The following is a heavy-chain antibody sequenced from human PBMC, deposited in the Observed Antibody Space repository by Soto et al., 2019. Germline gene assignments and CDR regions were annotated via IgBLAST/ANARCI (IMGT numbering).Heavy chain of an antibody. CDR2: INPYNANV. CDR3: ARDRVAGIWGDAVDI. V-gene: IGHV1-18*04. J-gene: IGHJ3*02. D-gene: IGHD3-16*01. CDR1: GYTFTNHG. Sequence: QVQLVQSGAEVKKPGASVKVSCKTSGYTFTNHGINWVRQAPGQGLEWMGWINPYNANVNYAQKLQGRVTMTTDTSTSTAYMDLRRLTSDDTAVYYCARDRVAGIWGDAVDIWGQGTMVTVSS.